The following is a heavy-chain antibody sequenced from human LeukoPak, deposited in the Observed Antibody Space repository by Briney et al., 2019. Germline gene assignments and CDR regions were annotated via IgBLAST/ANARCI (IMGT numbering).Heavy chain of an antibody. CDR3: ARGGQYSSSWYNWFDP. J-gene: IGHJ5*02. Sequence: PGGSLRLSCAASGFTFSSYWMSWVRQAPGKGLEWVANIKQDGSEKYYVDSVKGRFTISRGNAKNSLYLQMNSLRAEDTAVYYCARGGQYSSSWYNWFDPWGQGTLVTVSS. CDR1: GFTFSSYW. V-gene: IGHV3-7*01. CDR2: IKQDGSEK. D-gene: IGHD6-13*01.